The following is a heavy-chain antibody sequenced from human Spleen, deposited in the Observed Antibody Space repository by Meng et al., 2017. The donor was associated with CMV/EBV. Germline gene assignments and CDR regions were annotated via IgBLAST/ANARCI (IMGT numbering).Heavy chain of an antibody. D-gene: IGHD4-17*01. J-gene: IGHJ6*02. CDR1: GYTFTGYY. V-gene: IGHV1-2*02. Sequence: ASVKVSCKASGYTFTGYYMHWVRQAPGQGLEWMGWINPNSGGTNYAQKFQGRVTMTRDTSISTAYMELSRLRSDDTAVYYCAREAAYGDYYGMDVWGQGTTVTVSS. CDR3: AREAAYGDYYGMDV. CDR2: INPNSGGT.